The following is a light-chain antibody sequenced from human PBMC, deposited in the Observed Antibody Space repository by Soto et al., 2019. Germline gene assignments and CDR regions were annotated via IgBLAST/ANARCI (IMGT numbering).Light chain of an antibody. CDR1: QSLSRW. CDR2: DAS. CDR3: QQYDSYPWT. Sequence: DIQMTQSPSTLSASVGDRVTITCRASQSLSRWLAWYQQKPGKAPKLLIYDASSLESGVPSRFSGSASGTEFTLSITPLQPDDFETYYCQQYDSYPWTFGQGTKVDI. J-gene: IGKJ1*01. V-gene: IGKV1-5*01.